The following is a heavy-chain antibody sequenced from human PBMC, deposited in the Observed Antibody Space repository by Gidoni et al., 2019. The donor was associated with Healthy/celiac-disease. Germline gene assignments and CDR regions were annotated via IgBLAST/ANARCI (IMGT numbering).Heavy chain of an antibody. D-gene: IGHD1-26*01. CDR1: GFSLSTSGVG. V-gene: IGHV2-5*02. CDR3: AHRQWELLAFDI. CDR2: IYWDDDK. J-gene: IGHJ3*02. Sequence: QITLKESGPTLVKPTQTLTLTCTFSGFSLSTSGVGVGWIRQPPGKALEWLALIYWDDDKRYSPSLKSRLTINKDTSKNQVVLTITNMDPVDTATYYCAHRQWELLAFDIWGQGTMVTVSS.